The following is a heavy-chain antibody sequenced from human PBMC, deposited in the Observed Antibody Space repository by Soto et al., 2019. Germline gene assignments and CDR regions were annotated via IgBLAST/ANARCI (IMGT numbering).Heavy chain of an antibody. D-gene: IGHD3-22*01. V-gene: IGHV4-30-2*01. CDR1: GGSISSGGYS. Sequence: PSETLSLTCAVSGGSISSGGYSWSWIRQPPGKGLEWIGYIYHSGSTYYNPSLKSRVTISVDRSKNQFSLKLSSVTAADTAVYYCCRGLIDSSGFGFDYWGQGXLVTVSS. J-gene: IGHJ4*02. CDR3: CRGLIDSSGFGFDY. CDR2: IYHSGST.